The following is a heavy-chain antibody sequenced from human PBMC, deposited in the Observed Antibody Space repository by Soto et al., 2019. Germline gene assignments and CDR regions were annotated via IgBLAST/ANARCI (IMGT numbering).Heavy chain of an antibody. J-gene: IGHJ4*02. CDR2: IIPLFGTA. V-gene: IGHV1-69*12. D-gene: IGHD6-6*01. CDR3: ARDWVGEQLGAAYYFDS. Sequence: QVQLVQSGAEVKKPGSSVKVSCKASGGTFSSYAISWVRQAPRPGLELMGGIIPLFGTANYAQKVQGRVTITADESTSTAYVELSSLRSEYTAVSYCARDWVGEQLGAAYYFDSWGQGNLGTVAS. CDR1: GGTFSSYA.